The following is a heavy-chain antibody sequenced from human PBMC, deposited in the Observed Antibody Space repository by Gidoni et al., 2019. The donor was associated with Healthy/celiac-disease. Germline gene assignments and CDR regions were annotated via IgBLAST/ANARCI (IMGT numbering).Heavy chain of an antibody. D-gene: IGHD3-10*01. CDR3: ARDRGGGYFQH. J-gene: IGHJ1*01. Sequence: EVQLVESGGGLVKPGGSLRLSCAASGFTFSSYSINWVRQAPGKGLEWVSSISSSSSYIYYADSVKGRFTISRDNAKNSLYLQMNSLRAEDTAVYYCARDRGGGYFQHWGQGTLVTVSS. CDR1: GFTFSSYS. CDR2: ISSSSSYI. V-gene: IGHV3-21*01.